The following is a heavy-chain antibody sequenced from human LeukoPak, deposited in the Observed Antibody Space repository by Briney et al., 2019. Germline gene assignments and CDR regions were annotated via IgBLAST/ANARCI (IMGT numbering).Heavy chain of an antibody. CDR2: ISYDGSNK. CDR1: GFTFSSYA. CDR3: AREFDSGSYHGPFDY. J-gene: IGHJ4*02. Sequence: GRSLRLSCAASGFTFSSYAMHWVRQAPGKGLEWVAVISYDGSNKYYADSVKGRFTISRDNFKNTLYLQMNSLRAEDTAVYYCAREFDSGSYHGPFDYWGQGTLVTVSS. V-gene: IGHV3-30-3*01. D-gene: IGHD1-26*01.